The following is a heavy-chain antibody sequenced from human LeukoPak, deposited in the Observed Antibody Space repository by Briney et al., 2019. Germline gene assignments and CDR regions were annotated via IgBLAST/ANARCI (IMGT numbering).Heavy chain of an antibody. CDR1: GYTFTNYY. CDR2: INPSGGST. D-gene: IGHD3-10*01. CDR3: ARDRSSYYGSGGPDY. J-gene: IGHJ4*02. V-gene: IGHV1-46*01. Sequence: SVKVSCKASGYTFTNYYMHWVRQAPGQGLEWMGIINPSGGSTSYAQKFQGRVTMTRDTSTSTVYMELSSLRSEDTAVYYCARDRSSYYGSGGPDYWGQGTLVTVSS.